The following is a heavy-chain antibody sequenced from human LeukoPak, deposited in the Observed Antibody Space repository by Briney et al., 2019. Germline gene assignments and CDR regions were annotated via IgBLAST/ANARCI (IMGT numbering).Heavy chain of an antibody. Sequence: PSETLSLTCTVSGGSISSFYWSWIRQPAGKGLEWIGRIYTSGSTNYNPSLKSRVTISVDTSKNQFSLKLSSVTAADTAVYYCARDRESQLADYYYYYMDVWGKGTTVTVSS. J-gene: IGHJ6*03. V-gene: IGHV4-4*07. D-gene: IGHD6-6*01. CDR3: ARDRESQLADYYYYYMDV. CDR1: GGSISSFY. CDR2: IYTSGST.